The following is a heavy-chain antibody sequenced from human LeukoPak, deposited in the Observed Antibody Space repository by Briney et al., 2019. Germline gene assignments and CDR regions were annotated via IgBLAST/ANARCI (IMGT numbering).Heavy chain of an antibody. D-gene: IGHD1-26*01. J-gene: IGHJ4*02. CDR1: GGSISSYY. Sequence: PSETLSLTCTVSGGSISSYYWSWIRQPPGKGLEWIGYVYYSGTTNYNPSLKSRVIISVDTSKNQFSLKLSSVTAADTAVYYCARVIVGAMFDYWGQGTLVTVSS. CDR2: VYYSGTT. CDR3: ARVIVGAMFDY. V-gene: IGHV4-59*12.